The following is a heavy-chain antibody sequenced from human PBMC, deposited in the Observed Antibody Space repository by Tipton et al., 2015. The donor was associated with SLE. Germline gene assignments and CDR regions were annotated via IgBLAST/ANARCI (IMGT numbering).Heavy chain of an antibody. J-gene: IGHJ4*02. CDR1: GFTFSSYS. V-gene: IGHV3-21*01. Sequence: SLRLSCAASGFTFSSYSINWVRQAPGKGLEWVSSISSSSSYMYYADSVKGRFTISRDNAKNSLYLQMNSLRAEDTAVYYCAREGTLGRYFDYWGQGTLVTVSS. D-gene: IGHD7-27*01. CDR2: ISSSSSYM. CDR3: AREGTLGRYFDY.